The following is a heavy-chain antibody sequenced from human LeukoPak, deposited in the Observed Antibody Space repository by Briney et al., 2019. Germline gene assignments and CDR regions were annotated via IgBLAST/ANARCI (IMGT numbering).Heavy chain of an antibody. J-gene: IGHJ4*02. CDR3: AKLHSATITADFDS. Sequence: GGSLRLSCAASGFTFSGYAMSWVRQAPGEGLEWVAGISIGGDYTYYADSVKGRYTISRDNSKNTLSLQMNNLRAEDTAIYYCAKLHSATITADFDSWGQGMLVTVSS. D-gene: IGHD1-14*01. V-gene: IGHV3-23*01. CDR2: ISIGGDYT. CDR1: GFTFSGYA.